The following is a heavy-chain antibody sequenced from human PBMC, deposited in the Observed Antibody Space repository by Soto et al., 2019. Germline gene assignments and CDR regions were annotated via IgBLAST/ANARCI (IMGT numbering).Heavy chain of an antibody. CDR1: GGTFSSYT. Sequence: QVQLVQSGAEVKKPGSSVKVSCKASGGTFSSYTISWVRQAPGQGLEWMGRIIPILGIANYAQKFQGRVTITAEKSTSTAYMELSSLRSEDTAVYYCAIEYCSSTSCYRDYWGQGTLVTVSS. CDR2: IIPILGIA. J-gene: IGHJ4*02. D-gene: IGHD2-2*02. V-gene: IGHV1-69*02. CDR3: AIEYCSSTSCYRDY.